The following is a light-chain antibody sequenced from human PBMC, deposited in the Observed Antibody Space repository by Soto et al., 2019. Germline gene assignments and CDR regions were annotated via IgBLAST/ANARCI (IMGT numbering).Light chain of an antibody. CDR1: QDISRW. J-gene: IGKJ5*01. CDR3: QLGNNFPVT. Sequence: DVQMTQSPSSVSASVGDRVTITCRASQDISRWLAWYQQKPGQAPKFLIYAASNLQSGDPSRFSGSGSGTDFALTISSLQPEDFATYYCQLGNNFPVTFVPGTRLEMK. V-gene: IGKV1D-12*01. CDR2: AAS.